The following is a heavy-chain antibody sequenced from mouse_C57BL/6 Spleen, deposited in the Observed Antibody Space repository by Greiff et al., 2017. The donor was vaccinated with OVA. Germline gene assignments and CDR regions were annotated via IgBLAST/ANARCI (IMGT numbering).Heavy chain of an antibody. Sequence: EVKLMESGGDLVKPGGSLKLSCAASGFTFSSYGMSWVRQTPDKRLEWVATISSGGSYTYYPDSVKGRFTISRDNAKNTLYLQMSSLKSEDTAMYYCARHRANFFAYWGQGTLVTVSA. D-gene: IGHD4-1*01. CDR1: GFTFSSYG. V-gene: IGHV5-6*01. CDR2: ISSGGSYT. CDR3: ARHRANFFAY. J-gene: IGHJ3*01.